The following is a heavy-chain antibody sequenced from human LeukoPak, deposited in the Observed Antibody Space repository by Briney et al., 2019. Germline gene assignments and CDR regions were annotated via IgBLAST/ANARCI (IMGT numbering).Heavy chain of an antibody. V-gene: IGHV4-39*01. Sequence: SETLSLTCTVSGGSISSSSYYWGWIRQPPGKGLEWIGSIYYSGSTYYNPSLKSRVTISVDTSKNQFSLKLSSVTAADTAVYYCASGRVLRYFDWLPPPNDYWGQGTLVTVSS. D-gene: IGHD3-9*01. J-gene: IGHJ4*02. CDR3: ASGRVLRYFDWLPPPNDY. CDR2: IYYSGST. CDR1: GGSISSSSYY.